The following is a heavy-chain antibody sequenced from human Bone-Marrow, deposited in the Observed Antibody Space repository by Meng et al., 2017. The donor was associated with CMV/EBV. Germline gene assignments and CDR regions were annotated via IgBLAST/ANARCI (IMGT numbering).Heavy chain of an antibody. CDR1: GFTVSSNY. Sequence: EPLSLTCAASGFTVSSNYMSWVRQAPGKGLEWVSVIYSGGSTYYADSVKGRFTISRDNSKNTLYLQMNSLRAEDTAVYYCARDDAEGGMDVWGQGTTVTVSS. CDR2: IYSGGST. D-gene: IGHD3-16*01. J-gene: IGHJ6*02. V-gene: IGHV3-66*02. CDR3: ARDDAEGGMDV.